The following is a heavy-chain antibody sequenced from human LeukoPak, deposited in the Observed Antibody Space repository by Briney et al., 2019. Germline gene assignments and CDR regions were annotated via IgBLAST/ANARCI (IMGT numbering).Heavy chain of an antibody. D-gene: IGHD3-9*01. CDR3: TKQILTGHHFFDF. Sequence: GGSLRLSCAASGFTFSSSGMHWVRQAPGKGLEWVSVISYDGNIKYYADSVKGRFTISRDNSKNTLYLQMNSLRAEDTAVYYCTKQILTGHHFFDFWGQGTLVTVSS. V-gene: IGHV3-30*18. J-gene: IGHJ4*02. CDR1: GFTFSSSG. CDR2: ISYDGNIK.